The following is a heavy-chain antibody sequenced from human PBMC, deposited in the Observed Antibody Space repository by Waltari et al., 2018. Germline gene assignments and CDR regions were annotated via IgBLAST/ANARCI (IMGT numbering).Heavy chain of an antibody. D-gene: IGHD1-1*01. CDR3: AIELTTVTTYYFFY. V-gene: IGHV3-7*01. CDR2: IKQDGSEK. J-gene: IGHJ4*02. Sequence: EVQLVESGGGLVQPGGSLRLSCAASGFTFSSYWMSWVRQAPGKGLEWVANIKQDGSEKDYVYSVKVRFTISIDNAKISLYLQMNSLIAEDTSLYYCAIELTTVTTYYFFYWGQGSLFTVSS. CDR1: GFTFSSYW.